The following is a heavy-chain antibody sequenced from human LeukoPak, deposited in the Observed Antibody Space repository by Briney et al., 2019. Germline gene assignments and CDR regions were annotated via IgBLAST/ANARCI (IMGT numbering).Heavy chain of an antibody. CDR3: ARVSAGLVPAADY. CDR1: GGSISSYY. V-gene: IGHV4-59*01. J-gene: IGHJ4*02. CDR2: IYYSGST. D-gene: IGHD2-2*01. Sequence: SETLSLTCTVSGGSISSYYWSWIRQPPGKGLEWIGYIYYSGSTNYNPPLKSRVTISVDTCKKQFSLKLSSVTAADTAVYYCARVSAGLVPAADYWGQGTLVTVSS.